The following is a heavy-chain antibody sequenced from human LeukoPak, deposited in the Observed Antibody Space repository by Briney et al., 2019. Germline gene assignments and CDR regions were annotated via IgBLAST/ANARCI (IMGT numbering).Heavy chain of an antibody. Sequence: PGGSLTLSCAASGFTVSSNYMSWVRQAPGKGLEWVSVIYSGGSTYYADSVKGRFTISGDNSKNTLYLQMNSLRAEDTAVYYCAKDESPRIAADNYWGQGTLVTVSS. D-gene: IGHD6-25*01. CDR2: IYSGGST. CDR1: GFTVSSNY. V-gene: IGHV3-53*01. J-gene: IGHJ4*02. CDR3: AKDESPRIAADNY.